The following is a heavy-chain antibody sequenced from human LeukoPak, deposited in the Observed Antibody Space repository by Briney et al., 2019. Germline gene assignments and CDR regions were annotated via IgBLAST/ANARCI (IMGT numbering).Heavy chain of an antibody. J-gene: IGHJ4*02. CDR3: ARANTAMVTGY. CDR1: GYSISSGYY. CDR2: IYHSGST. V-gene: IGHV4-38-2*01. D-gene: IGHD5-18*01. Sequence: SETLSLTCAVSGYSISSGYYWGWIRQPPGKGLEWIGSIYHSGSTYYNPSLKSRVTISVDTSKNQFSLKLSSVTAADTVVYYCARANTAMVTGYWGQGTLVTVSS.